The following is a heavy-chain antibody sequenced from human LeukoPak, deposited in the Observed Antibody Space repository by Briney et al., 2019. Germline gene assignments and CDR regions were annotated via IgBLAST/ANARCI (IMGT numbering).Heavy chain of an antibody. J-gene: IGHJ3*02. CDR3: AKSHFYGSGIHDVFDI. V-gene: IGHV3-30*18. CDR1: GFTFSSYG. CDR2: ISYDGSNK. D-gene: IGHD3-10*01. Sequence: PGRSLRLSCAASGFTFSSYGMHWVRQAPGKGLEWVAVISYDGSNKYYADSVKGRFTISRDNSKNTLYVRMNSLRAEDTAVYYCAKSHFYGSGIHDVFDIWGQGTMVTVSS.